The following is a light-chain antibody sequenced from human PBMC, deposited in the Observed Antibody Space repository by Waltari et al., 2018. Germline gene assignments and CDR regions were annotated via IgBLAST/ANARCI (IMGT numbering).Light chain of an antibody. CDR2: GDN. V-gene: IGLV6-57*01. J-gene: IGLJ3*02. Sequence: NFMLTQPHSVSESPGKTVTISCTRSSGSIASNYVQWYQQCPGSSPTTVIYGDNQRPSGVPDRFSGSIDSSSNSASLTISGLKTEDEADYYCQSYDSSNPWVFGGGTKLTVL. CDR3: QSYDSSNPWV. CDR1: SGSIASNY.